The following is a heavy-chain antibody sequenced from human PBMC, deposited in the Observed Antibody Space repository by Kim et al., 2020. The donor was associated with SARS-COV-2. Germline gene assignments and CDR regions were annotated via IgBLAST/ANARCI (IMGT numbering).Heavy chain of an antibody. CDR2: IYYSGST. Sequence: SETLSLTCTVSGGSISSYYWSWIRQPPGKGLEWIGYIYYSGSTNYNPSLKLRVTISVDTSKNQFSLKLSSVTAADTAVYYCASVGHSGHDWDPYFDYWGQGALVTVSS. J-gene: IGHJ4*02. CDR3: ASVGHSGHDWDPYFDY. CDR1: GGSISSYY. D-gene: IGHD5-12*01. V-gene: IGHV4-59*13.